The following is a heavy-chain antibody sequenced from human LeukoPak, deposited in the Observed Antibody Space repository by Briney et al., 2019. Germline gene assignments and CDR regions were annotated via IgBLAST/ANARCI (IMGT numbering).Heavy chain of an antibody. D-gene: IGHD1-26*01. CDR2: ISYDGSNK. CDR1: GFTFSSYA. Sequence: GRSLRLSCAASGFTFSSYAMHWVRQAPGKGLEWVAVISYDGSNKYYADSVKGRFTISRDNSENTLDLHMHSLRAEDTAVYYCAAKGNGYTGIYVFAHWGQGTLVTVSS. J-gene: IGHJ4*02. V-gene: IGHV3-30*14. CDR3: AAKGNGYTGIYVFAH.